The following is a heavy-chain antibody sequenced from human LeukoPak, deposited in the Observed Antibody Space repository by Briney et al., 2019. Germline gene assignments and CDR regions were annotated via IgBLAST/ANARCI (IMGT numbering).Heavy chain of an antibody. D-gene: IGHD6-13*01. CDR3: AKELRSPPNAGFDY. V-gene: IGHV3-30*14. Sequence: GGSLRLSCAASGFTFSSYAMHWVRQAPGKGLEWVAVISYDGSNKYYADSVKGRFTISRDSPKNTLHLQMNSLRAEDTAVYYCAKELRSPPNAGFDYWGQGTLVTVSS. J-gene: IGHJ4*02. CDR1: GFTFSSYA. CDR2: ISYDGSNK.